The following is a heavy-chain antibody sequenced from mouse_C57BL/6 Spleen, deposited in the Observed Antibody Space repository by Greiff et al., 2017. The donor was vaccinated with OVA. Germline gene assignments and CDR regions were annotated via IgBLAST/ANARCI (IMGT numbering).Heavy chain of an antibody. D-gene: IGHD3-1*01. J-gene: IGHJ4*01. CDR3: ARKEGYLYAMDY. V-gene: IGHV1-69*01. CDR1: GYTFTSYW. CDR2: IDPSDSYT. Sequence: KQSCKASGYTFTSYWMHWVKQRPGQGLEWIGEIDPSDSYTNYNQKFKGKSTLTVDKSSSTAYMQLSSLTSEDSAVYYCARKEGYLYAMDYWGQGTSVTVSS.